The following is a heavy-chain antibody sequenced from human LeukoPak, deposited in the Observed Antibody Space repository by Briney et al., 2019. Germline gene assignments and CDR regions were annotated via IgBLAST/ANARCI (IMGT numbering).Heavy chain of an antibody. J-gene: IGHJ5*01. CDR3: ARDRGYYDSSGYWFDS. D-gene: IGHD3-22*01. CDR2: IYNSGST. CDR1: GGSIRSGGHY. V-gene: IGHV4-61*08. Sequence: PSETLSLTCSVSGGSIRSGGHYWTWIRQPPGKGLEWIGSIYNSGSTNYNPSLKSRVTISVDTSKNQFSLKLSSVTAADTAMYYCARDRGYYDSSGYWFDSWGQGTLVTVSS.